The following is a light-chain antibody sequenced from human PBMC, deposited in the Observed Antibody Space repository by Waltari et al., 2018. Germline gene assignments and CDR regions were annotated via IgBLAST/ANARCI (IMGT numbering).Light chain of an antibody. V-gene: IGKV3-15*01. CDR2: GAS. CDR1: QSVSTN. Sequence: EIVMTQSTATLSVSPGERATLSCRASQSVSTNLAWYQQKPGQAPRLLIYGASTRATGIPARFSGSGSGTEFTLTISSLQSEDFALYYCQQYKNWPWTFGQGTKVEIK. J-gene: IGKJ1*01. CDR3: QQYKNWPWT.